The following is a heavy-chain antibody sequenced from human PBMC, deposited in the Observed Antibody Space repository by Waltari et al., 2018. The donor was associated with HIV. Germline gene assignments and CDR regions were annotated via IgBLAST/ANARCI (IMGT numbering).Heavy chain of an antibody. CDR3: ARGRDYNWFDP. Sequence: QVQLVESGGGVVQPGRSLRLSCAASGFTFSSYGMHWVRQAPGKGLGWVAVIWYDGSNKYYADSVKGRFTISRDNSKNTLYLQMNSLRAEDTAVYYCARGRDYNWFDPWGQGTLVTVSS. V-gene: IGHV3-33*01. CDR1: GFTFSSYG. D-gene: IGHD3-10*01. J-gene: IGHJ5*02. CDR2: IWYDGSNK.